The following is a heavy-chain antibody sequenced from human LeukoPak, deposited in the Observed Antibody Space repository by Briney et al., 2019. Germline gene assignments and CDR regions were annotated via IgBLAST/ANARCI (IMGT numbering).Heavy chain of an antibody. CDR2: ISWNSGYI. CDR3: ARGTATGGRLDY. V-gene: IGHV3-9*03. J-gene: IGHJ4*02. Sequence: GRSLRLSCAAFGFTFDDYAMHWVRLVPGKGLEWVSGISWNSGYIDYADSVRGRFTLSRDNAKNSLYLQMNSLRPEDMALYYCARGTATGGRLDYWGQGTLVTVSS. CDR1: GFTFDDYA. D-gene: IGHD5-24*01.